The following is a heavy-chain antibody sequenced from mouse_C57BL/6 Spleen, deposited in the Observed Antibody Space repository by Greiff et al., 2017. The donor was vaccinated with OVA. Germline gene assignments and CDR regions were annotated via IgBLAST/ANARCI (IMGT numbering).Heavy chain of an antibody. CDR1: GFSLTSYG. Sequence: QVQLKESGPGLVQPSQSLSITCTVSGFSLTSYGVHWVRQSPGKGLEWLGVIWSGGSTDYNAAFISRLSISKDNSKSQVFFKMNSLQADDTAIYYCASQKVLHYYGSFMDYWGQGTSVTVSS. J-gene: IGHJ4*01. CDR3: ASQKVLHYYGSFMDY. D-gene: IGHD1-1*01. V-gene: IGHV2-2*01. CDR2: IWSGGST.